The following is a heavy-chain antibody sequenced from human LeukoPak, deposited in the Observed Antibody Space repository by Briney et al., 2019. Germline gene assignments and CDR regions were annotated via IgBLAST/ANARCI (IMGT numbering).Heavy chain of an antibody. V-gene: IGHV3-48*01. J-gene: IGHJ4*02. Sequence: GGSLRLSCAASGFTFSAYSINWVRQALGKGLEWISHISSGGDTTYYADSVKGRFTISRDNGKNSLYLQMNSLRPEDTAVYYCANDPYYYDSSGRDYWGQGTPVTVSS. CDR3: ANDPYYYDSSGRDY. CDR2: ISSGGDTT. D-gene: IGHD3-22*01. CDR1: GFTFSAYS.